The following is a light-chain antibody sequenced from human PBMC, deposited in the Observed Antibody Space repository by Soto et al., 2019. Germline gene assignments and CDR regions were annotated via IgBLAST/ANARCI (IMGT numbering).Light chain of an antibody. Sequence: QSPSSLSASTGDRVTITCRASQGISSYLAWYQQKPGKAPELLIYSASNLQSGVPSRFSGSGSGTDFTLTISSLQPEDFATYYCQQSFSTPTFGQGTRLEIK. CDR3: QQSFSTPT. J-gene: IGKJ5*01. CDR2: SAS. V-gene: IGKV1-8*01. CDR1: QGISSY.